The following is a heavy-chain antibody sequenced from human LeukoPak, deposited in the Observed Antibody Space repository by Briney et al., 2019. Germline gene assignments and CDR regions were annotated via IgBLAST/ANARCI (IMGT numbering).Heavy chain of an antibody. CDR3: MRQNRAYFFGH. V-gene: IGHV3-7*01. J-gene: IGHJ1*01. Sequence: GSLRLSCAASGFTSSSYWMTWGRQAPGKGLEWVANIRLDGSEKNYVDSVKGRFTISRDNAKNSLYLQMNSLRVEDTAVYFCMRQNRAYFFGHWGQGTLVTVSS. D-gene: IGHD3-3*01. CDR1: GFTSSSYW. CDR2: IRLDGSEK.